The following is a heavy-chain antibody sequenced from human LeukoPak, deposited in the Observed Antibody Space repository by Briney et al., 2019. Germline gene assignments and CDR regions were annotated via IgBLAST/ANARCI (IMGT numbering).Heavy chain of an antibody. V-gene: IGHV4-39*07. CDR3: ARDSGSGSWKIDY. D-gene: IGHD6-19*01. J-gene: IGHJ4*02. CDR1: GVSISSRNYY. CDR2: IYYSGST. Sequence: SETLSLTCTVSGVSISSRNYYWVWIRQPPGKGLEWVANIYYSGSTYYNPSLKSRVTISVDTSKNQFSLRLNSVTAADTAVYYCARDSGSGSWKIDYWGQGTLVTVSS.